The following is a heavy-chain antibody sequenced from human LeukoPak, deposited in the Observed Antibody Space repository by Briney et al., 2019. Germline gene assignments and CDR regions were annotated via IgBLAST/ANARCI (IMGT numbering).Heavy chain of an antibody. CDR1: GFTVSNNY. CDR3: ARGATTAHDAFDI. J-gene: IGHJ3*02. V-gene: IGHV3-53*01. CDR2: IYSGGST. Sequence: GGSLRLSCAVSGFTVSNNYMSWVRQAPGKGLEWVSVIYSGGSTYYADSVKGRFTISRDNSKNTLYLQMNSLRAEDTAVYYCARGATTAHDAFDIWGQGTMVTVSS. D-gene: IGHD1-1*01.